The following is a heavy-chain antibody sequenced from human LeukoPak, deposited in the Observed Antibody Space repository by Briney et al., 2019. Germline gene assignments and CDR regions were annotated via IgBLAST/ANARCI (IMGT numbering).Heavy chain of an antibody. CDR3: ARDLTTVTSYYYYGMDV. J-gene: IGHJ6*02. V-gene: IGHV3-11*01. D-gene: IGHD4-17*01. Sequence: XWXGQAPGXGGEGVXYISSSGSTIYYADSVKGRFTISRDNAKNSLYLRMNSLRAEDTAVYYCARDLTTVTSYYYYGMDVWGQGTTVTVSS. CDR2: ISSSGSTI.